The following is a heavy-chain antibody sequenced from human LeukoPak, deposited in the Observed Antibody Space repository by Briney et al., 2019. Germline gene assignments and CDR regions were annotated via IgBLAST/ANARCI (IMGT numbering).Heavy chain of an antibody. V-gene: IGHV1-69*13. J-gene: IGHJ4*02. D-gene: IGHD5-18*01. Sequence: SVKVSCKASGGTFSSYAISWVRQAPGQGLEWMGGIIPIFGTANYAQKFQGRVTVTADESTSTAYMELSSLRSEDTAVYYCASGEGYSYGSDYWGQGTLVTVSS. CDR3: ASGEGYSYGSDY. CDR2: IIPIFGTA. CDR1: GGTFSSYA.